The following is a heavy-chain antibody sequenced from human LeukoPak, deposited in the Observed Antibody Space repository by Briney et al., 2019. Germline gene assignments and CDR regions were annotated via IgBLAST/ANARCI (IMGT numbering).Heavy chain of an antibody. J-gene: IGHJ4*02. CDR3: AKDSRARRDGYNYDY. Sequence: PGGSLSLSCAASGFTSDVYAMDWVRHAPGRGLEWVSGICLNSGSIDYADPVKGRFTISRDNAKNSLYLQMNSLRAEDTALYYCAKDSRARRDGYNYDYWRQRTLVSASS. CDR2: ICLNSGSI. CDR1: GFTSDVYA. D-gene: IGHD5-24*01. V-gene: IGHV3-9*02.